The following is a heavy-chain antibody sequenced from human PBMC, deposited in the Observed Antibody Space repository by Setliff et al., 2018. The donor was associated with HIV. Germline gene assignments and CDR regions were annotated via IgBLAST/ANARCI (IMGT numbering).Heavy chain of an antibody. J-gene: IGHJ5*02. CDR2: ILPIFGAT. CDR3: TNRGGSGTNVGNWFDP. Sequence: SVKVSCKASGDNFNNVAFNWVRQAPGQGLEWMGGILPIFGATDYAQKFQGRLTLTAGQSENSVYMELSSLRSDDTAVYYCTNRGGSGTNVGNWFDPWGQGTLVTVSS. D-gene: IGHD3-10*01. V-gene: IGHV1-69*13. CDR1: GDNFNNVA.